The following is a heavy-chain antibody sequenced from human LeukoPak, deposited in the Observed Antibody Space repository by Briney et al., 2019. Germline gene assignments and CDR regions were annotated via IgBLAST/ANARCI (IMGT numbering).Heavy chain of an antibody. D-gene: IGHD6-25*01. J-gene: IGHJ3*02. V-gene: IGHV4-34*01. CDR1: GGSFSGYY. CDR3: ARSAIDAFDI. Sequence: SETLSLTCAVYGGSFSGYYWSWIRQPPGKGLEWIGEINHSGSTNYNPSLKSRVSISVDTSKNQFSLKLSSVTAADTAVYYCARSAIDAFDIWGQGTMVTVSS. CDR2: INHSGST.